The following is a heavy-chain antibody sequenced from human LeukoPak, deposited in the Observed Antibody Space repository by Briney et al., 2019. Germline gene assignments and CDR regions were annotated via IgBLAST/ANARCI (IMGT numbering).Heavy chain of an antibody. CDR1: GFTFSSYG. D-gene: IGHD6-25*01. CDR3: AKDGSSAGYYYYMDV. J-gene: IGHJ6*03. CDR2: IRYDGSNK. V-gene: IGHV3-30*02. Sequence: GGSLRLSCAASGFTFSSYGMHWVRQAPGKGLEWVAFIRYDGSNKYYADSVKGRFTISRDNSKSTLYLQMNSLRAEDTAVYYCAKDGSSAGYYYYMDVWGKGTTVTVSS.